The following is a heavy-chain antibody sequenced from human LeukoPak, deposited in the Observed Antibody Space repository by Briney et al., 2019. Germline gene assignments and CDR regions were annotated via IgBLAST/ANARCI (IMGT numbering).Heavy chain of an antibody. CDR2: IYYSGRT. CDR3: ARGNHLHWYFDL. Sequence: SETLSLTCTVSGGSISSYYWSWIRQPPGKGLEWIGYIYYSGRTNYNPSLKSRVTISVDTSKNQFSLKLSSVTAADTAVYYCARGNHLHWYFDLWGRGTLVTVSS. V-gene: IGHV4-59*01. D-gene: IGHD1-14*01. J-gene: IGHJ2*01. CDR1: GGSISSYY.